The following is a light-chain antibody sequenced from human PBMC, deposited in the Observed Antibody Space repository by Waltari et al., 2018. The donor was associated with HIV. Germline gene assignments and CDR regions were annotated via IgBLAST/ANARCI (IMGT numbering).Light chain of an antibody. CDR2: EVS. Sequence: QSALTQPASVPGSPGQSLAISCTGTGSAVGGDNYDSWYQPHPGKAPKLMIYEVSNRPSGVSNRFSGSKSGNTASLTISGLQAEDEADYYCSSYTSSSTYVFGTGTKVTVL. J-gene: IGLJ1*01. CDR1: GSAVGGDNY. CDR3: SSYTSSSTYV. V-gene: IGLV2-14*01.